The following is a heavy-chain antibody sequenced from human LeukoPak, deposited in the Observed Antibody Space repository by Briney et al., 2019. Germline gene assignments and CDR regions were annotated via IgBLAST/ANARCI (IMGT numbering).Heavy chain of an antibody. D-gene: IGHD3-22*01. CDR3: AREGSSGYPGY. CDR2: IIPILGTT. CDR1: GGTFSSYA. J-gene: IGHJ4*02. Sequence: ASVKVSCKASGGTFSSYAFSWVRQAPGQGLQWMGGIIPILGTTNYAQQFQGRVTMTTDESTSTAYMELRSLRSDDTAVYYCAREGSSGYPGYWGQGTLVTVSS. V-gene: IGHV1-69*05.